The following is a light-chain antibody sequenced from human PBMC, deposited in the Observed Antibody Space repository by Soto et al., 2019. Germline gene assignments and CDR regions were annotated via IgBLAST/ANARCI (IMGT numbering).Light chain of an antibody. CDR1: QSISGS. CDR3: QQYNGYWT. Sequence: GDRVTIPCRASQSISGSLAWYQQKPGKAPKLLIFEASNLKSGVPSRFSGSGSGTEYTLTISRLQPDDSASYYCQQYNGYWTFGQGTRVEIK. J-gene: IGKJ1*01. V-gene: IGKV1-5*03. CDR2: EAS.